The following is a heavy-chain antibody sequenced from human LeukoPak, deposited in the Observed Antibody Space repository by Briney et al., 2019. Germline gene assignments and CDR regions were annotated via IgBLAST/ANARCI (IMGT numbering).Heavy chain of an antibody. D-gene: IGHD6-13*01. CDR2: ISHNGDRI. CDR1: GYTFSNYA. CDR3: TKDSVAAAGTAWFDP. Sequence: SGGSLRLSGAASGYTFSNYAMTWVRQAPGKRLEWVSGISHNGDRIYYADSVKGRFTISRDNSKNTLYLQMNSLRPEDTALYYCTKDSVAAAGTAWFDPWGQGTLVTVSS. J-gene: IGHJ5*02. V-gene: IGHV3-23*01.